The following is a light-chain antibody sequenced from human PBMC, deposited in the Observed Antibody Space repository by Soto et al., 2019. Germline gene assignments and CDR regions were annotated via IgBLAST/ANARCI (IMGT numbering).Light chain of an antibody. CDR1: SSDVGGYNY. CDR2: DVS. CDR3: CSYAGSSTHV. J-gene: IGLJ1*01. Sequence: QSALTQPRSVSRSPGQSVTISCTGTSSDVGGYNYVAWYQQHPGKAPKLMIYDVSKRPSGVPDRFSGSKSDNTASLTISGLQADDEADYYCCSYAGSSTHVFGTGTKLTVL. V-gene: IGLV2-11*01.